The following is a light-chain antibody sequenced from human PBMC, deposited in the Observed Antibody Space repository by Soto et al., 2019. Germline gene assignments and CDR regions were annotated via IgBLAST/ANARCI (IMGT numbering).Light chain of an antibody. CDR1: QSVSSK. J-gene: IGKJ2*01. V-gene: IGKV3-15*01. CDR3: LQYNDWPYT. Sequence: ETVMTQSPATLSVSPGERATLSCRASQSVSSKLVWYQQKPGQAPRLLIYGASSWATGVPARFSGSGSGTEFTLTISSLQSEDFAIYYCLQYNDWPYTFGQGTKLEI. CDR2: GAS.